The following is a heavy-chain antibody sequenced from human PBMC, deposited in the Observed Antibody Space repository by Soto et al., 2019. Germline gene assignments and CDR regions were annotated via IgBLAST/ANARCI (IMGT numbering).Heavy chain of an antibody. CDR3: ARNLGDFWSGYSGYYYMDV. D-gene: IGHD3-3*01. J-gene: IGHJ6*02. V-gene: IGHV1-3*01. Sequence: ASVKVSCKAPGYTFTTYALHWVRQAPGQRLEWMGWINAGNGNTKYSQSFQGRVTITRDTSASTAHMELSSLTSEDTAVYYCARNLGDFWSGYSGYYYMDVWGQGTTVTVSS. CDR2: INAGNGNT. CDR1: GYTFTTYA.